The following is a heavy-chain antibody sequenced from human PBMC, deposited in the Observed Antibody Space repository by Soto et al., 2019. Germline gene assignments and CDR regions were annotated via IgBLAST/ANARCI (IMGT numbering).Heavy chain of an antibody. D-gene: IGHD4-17*01. Sequence: ASVKVSCKASGGTFSSYAISWVRQAPGQGLEWMGVINPSGGFTTYAQKFQGRVTMAWDTSPSTVYMELSGLRSEDTAVYYCARPHLGSVRMGMDVWGQGTAVTVSS. V-gene: IGHV1-46*01. J-gene: IGHJ6*02. CDR3: ARPHLGSVRMGMDV. CDR1: GGTFSSYA. CDR2: INPSGGFT.